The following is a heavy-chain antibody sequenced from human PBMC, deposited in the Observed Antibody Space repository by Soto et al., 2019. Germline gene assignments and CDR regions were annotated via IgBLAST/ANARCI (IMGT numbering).Heavy chain of an antibody. CDR2: INPNSGGT. CDR3: ARRKGDYYDSSGYHYYFDY. V-gene: IGHV1-2*02. J-gene: IGHJ4*02. D-gene: IGHD3-22*01. CDR1: GYTFTDYY. Sequence: ASVKVSCKASGYTFTDYYVHWVRQAPGQGLEWMGWINPNSGGTKSAQKFQGRVTMTRDTSISTAYMELSRLRSDDPAVYYCARRKGDYYDSSGYHYYFDYWGQGTLVTVSS.